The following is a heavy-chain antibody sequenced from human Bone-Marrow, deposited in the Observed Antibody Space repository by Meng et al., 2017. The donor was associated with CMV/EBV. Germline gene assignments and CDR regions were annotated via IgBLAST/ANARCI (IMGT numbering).Heavy chain of an antibody. J-gene: IGHJ6*02. D-gene: IGHD3-3*01. CDR2: ISGSGGST. CDR1: GFTFSSYA. V-gene: IGHV3-23*01. CDR3: ARDNARFLEWPYYYYGMDV. Sequence: GESLKISCAASGFTFSSYAMSWVRQAPGKGLEWVSAISGSGGSTYYADSVKGRFTISRDNSKNTLYLQMNSLRAEDTAVYYCARDNARFLEWPYYYYGMDVWGQGTTVTVS.